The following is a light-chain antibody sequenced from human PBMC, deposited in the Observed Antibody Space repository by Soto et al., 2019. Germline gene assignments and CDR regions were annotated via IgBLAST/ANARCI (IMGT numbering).Light chain of an antibody. V-gene: IGKV3-20*01. CDR1: QSVSSSH. J-gene: IGKJ4*01. CDR2: GAS. Sequence: DIVLTQSPGTLSLPPGERAILSCSASQSVSSSHLAWYQQKPGQAPRLLIYGASSRATGIPDRFSGSGSGTDFTLTISRLEPEDLAVYYCQQYATSPPALTFGGGTKVEIK. CDR3: QQYATSPPALT.